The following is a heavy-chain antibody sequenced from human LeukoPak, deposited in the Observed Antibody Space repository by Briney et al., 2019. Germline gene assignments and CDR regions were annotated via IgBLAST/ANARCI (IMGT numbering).Heavy chain of an antibody. CDR1: GYTLSELS. V-gene: IGHV1-24*01. CDR2: FDPEDGET. CDR3: ATSGYYFGSFDN. D-gene: IGHD3-22*01. Sequence: ASVKVSCKVSGYTLSELSMHWVRQAPGKGLEWMGGFDPEDGETIYAQKFQGRVTMTEDTSTDTAYMELSSLRSEDTAVYYCATSGYYFGSFDNWGQGTLVTVSS. J-gene: IGHJ4*02.